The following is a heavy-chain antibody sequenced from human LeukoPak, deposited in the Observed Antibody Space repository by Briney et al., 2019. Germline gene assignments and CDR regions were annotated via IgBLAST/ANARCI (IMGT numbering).Heavy chain of an antibody. CDR2: ISWNSGST. CDR1: GFTFDDYA. D-gene: IGHD1-26*01. Sequence: GGSLRLSCAASGFTFDDYAMHWVRQAPGKGLEWVSGISWNSGSTGYADSVKGRFTISRDNSKNTLYLQMNSLRAEDTAVYYCAKPASRGSHDAFDIWGQGTMVTVSS. V-gene: IGHV3-9*01. CDR3: AKPASRGSHDAFDI. J-gene: IGHJ3*02.